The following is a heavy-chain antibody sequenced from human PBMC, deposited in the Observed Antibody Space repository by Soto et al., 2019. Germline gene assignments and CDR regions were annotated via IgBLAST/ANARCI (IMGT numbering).Heavy chain of an antibody. CDR3: ARDYGLYGGPVGSVPLYYYYGMDV. CDR2: INPSGGST. D-gene: IGHD4-17*01. CDR1: GYTFTSYY. Sequence: VKVSCKASGYTFTSYYMHWVREAPGQGLEWMGIINPSGGSTSYAQKFQGRVTMTRDTSTSTVYMELSSLRSEDTAVYYCARDYGLYGGPVGSVPLYYYYGMDVWGQGTTVTVS. V-gene: IGHV1-46*01. J-gene: IGHJ6*02.